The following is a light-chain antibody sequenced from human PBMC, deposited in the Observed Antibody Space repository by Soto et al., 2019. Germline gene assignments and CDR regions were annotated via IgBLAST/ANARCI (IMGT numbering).Light chain of an antibody. CDR3: QQTYSTPRLT. Sequence: DVQLTQSPSSLSASVGDRVTITCRANQSISNFLNWYQRKHGEAPKLLIYAASNLQSGVPSRFSGRGSATDFALTISGLQPDDFATYYCQQTYSTPRLTFGGVTKV. J-gene: IGKJ4*01. V-gene: IGKV1-39*01. CDR1: QSISNF. CDR2: AAS.